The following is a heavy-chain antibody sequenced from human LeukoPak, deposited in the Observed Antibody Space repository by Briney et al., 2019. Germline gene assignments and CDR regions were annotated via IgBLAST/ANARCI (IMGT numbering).Heavy chain of an antibody. D-gene: IGHD2-2*01. CDR3: ARGPPRDQNCSSTSCQIYYYYYMDV. V-gene: IGHV3-11*01. Sequence: GGSLRLSCAASGFTFGDYYMSWIRQAPGKGLEWVSYISSSGSIIYYAASVKGRFTISRDNAKNSLYLQMNSLRAEDTAVYYCARGPPRDQNCSSTSCQIYYYYYMDVWGKGTTVTISS. CDR1: GFTFGDYY. CDR2: ISSSGSII. J-gene: IGHJ6*03.